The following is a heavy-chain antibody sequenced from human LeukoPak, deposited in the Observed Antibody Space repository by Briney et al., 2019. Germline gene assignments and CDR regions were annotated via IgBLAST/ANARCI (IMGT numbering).Heavy chain of an antibody. CDR3: ARVKQWGIAAAGPDAFDI. CDR2: YNGNT. J-gene: IGHJ3*02. D-gene: IGHD6-13*01. Sequence: YNGNTNYAQKLQGRVTMTTDTSTSTAYMELRSLRSDDTAVYYCARVKQWGIAAAGPDAFDIWGQGTMVTVSS. V-gene: IGHV1-18*01.